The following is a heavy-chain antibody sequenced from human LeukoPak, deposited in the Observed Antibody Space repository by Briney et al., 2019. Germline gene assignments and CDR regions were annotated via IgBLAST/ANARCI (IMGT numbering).Heavy chain of an antibody. J-gene: IGHJ4*02. V-gene: IGHV3-21*01. Sequence: GGSLRLSCAASGFTFSNYNINWVRQAPGKGLEWVSSISSCSSYIYYADSVKGRFTISRDNAKNSLYLQMNSLRAEDTAIYYCARASRGSFDYWGQGTLVTVSS. CDR3: ARASRGSFDY. CDR2: ISSCSSYI. CDR1: GFTFSNYN.